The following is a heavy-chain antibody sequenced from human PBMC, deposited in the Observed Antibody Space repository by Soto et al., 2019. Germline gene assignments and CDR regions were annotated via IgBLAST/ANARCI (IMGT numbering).Heavy chain of an antibody. Sequence: QVKLVQSGAEVKKPGTSMKVSCKASGYTFGTSGISWIRQAPGQGLEWMGWISAYNGNTNYEQKLQDRVTMTTDTSTKTAYLELRSLISDDTAVYYCARAGHYYDSSGYANWDQGTLVTVSS. CDR2: ISAYNGNT. J-gene: IGHJ4*02. CDR1: GYTFGTSG. CDR3: ARAGHYYDSSGYAN. D-gene: IGHD3-22*01. V-gene: IGHV1-18*01.